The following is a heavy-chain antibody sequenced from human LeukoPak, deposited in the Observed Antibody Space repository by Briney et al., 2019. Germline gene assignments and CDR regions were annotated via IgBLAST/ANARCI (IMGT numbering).Heavy chain of an antibody. Sequence: SETLSLTCTVSGGSISSGSYYWSWIRQPAGKGLEWIGRIYTSGSTNYNPSLKSRVTISVDTSKNQFSLKLTSVTAADTAVYYCARSYSSGYYLFDYWGQGTLVTVSS. J-gene: IGHJ4*02. CDR2: IYTSGST. CDR3: ARSYSSGYYLFDY. CDR1: GGSISSGSYY. D-gene: IGHD3-22*01. V-gene: IGHV4-61*02.